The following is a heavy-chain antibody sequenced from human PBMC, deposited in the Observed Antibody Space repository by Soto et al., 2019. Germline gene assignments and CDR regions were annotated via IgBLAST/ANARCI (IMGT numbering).Heavy chain of an antibody. Sequence: QVQLVESGGGVVQPGRSLRLYCAASGFTLSSYGMHWVRQAPGKGLEWVAAIWYDGSNKYYAASVKGRFTISRDNSKNTLYLQMNRLRDEDTAVYYCARDNTVDSSESAFDIWGQGSMVTASS. CDR2: IWYDGSNK. V-gene: IGHV3-33*01. J-gene: IGHJ3*02. CDR1: GFTLSSYG. CDR3: ARDNTVDSSESAFDI. D-gene: IGHD3-22*01.